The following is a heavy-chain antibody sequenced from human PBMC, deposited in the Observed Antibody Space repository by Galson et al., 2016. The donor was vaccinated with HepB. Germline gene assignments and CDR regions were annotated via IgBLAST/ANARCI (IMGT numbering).Heavy chain of an antibody. CDR1: GFTFSSCA. CDR2: ISGSGAST. J-gene: IGHJ6*03. D-gene: IGHD5-24*01. V-gene: IGHV3-23*01. CDR3: AKGGGYNSAYYFYYYMDV. Sequence: SLRLSCAASGFTFSSCAMTWVRQAPGKGLEWVSGISGSGASTYYADSVKGRFTISRDNSKNTLYLHMNSLRAEDTAVYYCAKGGGYNSAYYFYYYMDVWGKGTTVTVSS.